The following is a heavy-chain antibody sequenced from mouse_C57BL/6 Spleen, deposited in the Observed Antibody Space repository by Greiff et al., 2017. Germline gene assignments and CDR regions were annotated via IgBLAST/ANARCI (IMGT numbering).Heavy chain of an antibody. D-gene: IGHD1-1*01. J-gene: IGHJ1*03. CDR2: ISSGGSYT. V-gene: IGHV5-6*02. CDR1: GFTFSSYG. CDR3: ARDTVGWYFDV. Sequence: EVMLVESGGDLVKPGGSLKLSCAASGFTFSSYGMSWVRQTPDKRLEWVATISSGGSYTYYPDSVKGRFTISRDNAKNTLYLQMSSLKSEDTAMYYCARDTVGWYFDVWGTGTTVTVSS.